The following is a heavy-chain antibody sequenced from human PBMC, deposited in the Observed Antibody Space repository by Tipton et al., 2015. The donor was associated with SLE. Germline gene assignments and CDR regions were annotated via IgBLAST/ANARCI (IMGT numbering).Heavy chain of an antibody. Sequence: QLVQSGAEVKPSGTLSLTCTVSGGSINTYYWSWIRQPPGKGLEWIGYVYDSGSTHYNPSLTSRVTMSVDTSKNQFSLKLTSVTAADTAVYYCARLEDPFGIFGVPKGWFDPWGQGTLVTVSP. CDR1: GGSINTYY. J-gene: IGHJ5*02. CDR3: ARLEDPFGIFGVPKGWFDP. CDR2: VYDSGST. D-gene: IGHD3-3*01. V-gene: IGHV4-59*01.